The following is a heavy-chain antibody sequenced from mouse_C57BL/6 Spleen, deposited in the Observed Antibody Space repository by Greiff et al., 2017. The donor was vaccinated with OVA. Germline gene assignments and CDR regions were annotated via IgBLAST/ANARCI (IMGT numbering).Heavy chain of an antibody. CDR3: VRHGYYYGSSRYAMDY. D-gene: IGHD1-1*01. J-gene: IGHJ4*01. V-gene: IGHV10-1*01. CDR2: IRSKSNNYAT. CDR1: GFSFNTYA. Sequence: EVKLVESGGGLVQPKGSLKLSCAASGFSFNTYAMNWVRQAPGKGLEWVARIRSKSNNYATYYADSVKDRFTISRDDSESMLYLQMNNLKTEDTAMYYCVRHGYYYGSSRYAMDYWGQGTSVTVSS.